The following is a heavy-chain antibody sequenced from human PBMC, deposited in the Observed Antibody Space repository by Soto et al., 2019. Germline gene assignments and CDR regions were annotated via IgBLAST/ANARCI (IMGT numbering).Heavy chain of an antibody. V-gene: IGHV4-59*01. J-gene: IGHJ4*02. CDR1: GGSISSYY. D-gene: IGHD4-4*01. CDR2: IYYSGST. CDR3: ERSHYYSNFDY. Sequence: PSETLSLTCTVSGGSISSYYWSWIRQPPGKGLEWIGYIYYSGSTNYNPSLKSRVTISVDTSKNQFSLKLSSVTAADTAVYYCERSHYYSNFDYWGQGTLVTVSS.